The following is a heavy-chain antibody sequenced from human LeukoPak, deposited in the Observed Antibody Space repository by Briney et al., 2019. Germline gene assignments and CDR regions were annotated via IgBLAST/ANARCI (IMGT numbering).Heavy chain of an antibody. CDR2: INDDGSGT. V-gene: IGHV3-74*01. CDR1: GFTFSNYW. CDR3: AKLGSGWYPDAFDI. J-gene: IGHJ3*02. Sequence: GGSLRLSCAASGFTFSNYWMHWVRQVPGKGLVWVSRINDDGSGTFYADSVKGRFTISRDNSKNTLYLQMNSLRAEDTAVYYCAKLGSGWYPDAFDIWGQGTMVTVSS. D-gene: IGHD6-19*01.